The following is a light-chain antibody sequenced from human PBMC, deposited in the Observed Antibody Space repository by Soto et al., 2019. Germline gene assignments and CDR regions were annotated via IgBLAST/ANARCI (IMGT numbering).Light chain of an antibody. CDR3: SSYTSSSTLGV. V-gene: IGLV2-14*01. CDR1: SSDVGSYNY. J-gene: IGLJ1*01. CDR2: EVS. Sequence: QSVLTQPASVSGSPGQSITISCTGTSSDVGSYNYVSWYQQHPGKAPKLMIYEVSNRPSGVSNRFSGSKSGNTASLTISGLQAEDEGDYYCSSYTSSSTLGVFGTGTKLTVL.